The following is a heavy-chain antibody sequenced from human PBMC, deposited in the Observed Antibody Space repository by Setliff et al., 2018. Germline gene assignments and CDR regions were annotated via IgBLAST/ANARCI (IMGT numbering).Heavy chain of an antibody. D-gene: IGHD4-17*01. CDR3: ARRSGDRGMTTGWPDDFDY. V-gene: IGHV1-18*01. J-gene: IGHJ4*01. Sequence: ASVKVSCKASGYSFLSYGITWVRQSPGQGLEWMGWISTRNDDTGYAQKFKGRVTLTTDTSTNTAYMELRSLRSDDTAVYYCARRSGDRGMTTGWPDDFDYWGRGTLVTVSS. CDR2: ISTRNDDT. CDR1: GYSFLSYG.